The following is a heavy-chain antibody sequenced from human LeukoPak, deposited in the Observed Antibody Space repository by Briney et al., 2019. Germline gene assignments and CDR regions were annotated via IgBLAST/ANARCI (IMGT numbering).Heavy chain of an antibody. Sequence: ASVKVSCKASGYTFTSYYMHWVRQAPGQGLEWMGIINPNAGTTSYAQKFQGRVTVTRDTSASTVYMELSSLRSEDTAVYYCARGYGVLRYFDGYFDYWGQGTLVTVSS. V-gene: IGHV1-46*01. CDR1: GYTFTSYY. J-gene: IGHJ4*02. CDR3: ARGYGVLRYFDGYFDY. CDR2: INPNAGTT. D-gene: IGHD3-9*01.